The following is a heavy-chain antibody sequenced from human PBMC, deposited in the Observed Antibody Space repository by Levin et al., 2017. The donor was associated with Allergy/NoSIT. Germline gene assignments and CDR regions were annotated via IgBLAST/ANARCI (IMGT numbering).Heavy chain of an antibody. CDR3: AKDTRITMVRGAPPGGMDV. Sequence: GGSLRLSCAASGFTFDDYAMHWVRQAPGKGLEWVSGISWNSGSIGYADSVKGRFTISRDNAKNSLYLQMNSLRAEDTALYYCAKDTRITMVRGAPPGGMDVWGQGTTVTVSS. CDR2: ISWNSGSI. CDR1: GFTFDDYA. J-gene: IGHJ6*02. V-gene: IGHV3-9*01. D-gene: IGHD3-10*01.